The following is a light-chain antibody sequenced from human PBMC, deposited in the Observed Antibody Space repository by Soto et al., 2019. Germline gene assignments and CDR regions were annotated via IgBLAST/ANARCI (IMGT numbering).Light chain of an antibody. J-gene: IGKJ5*01. Sequence: IQMTQSPSTLSASVGDRVTITCRASQSISSWLAWYQQNPGKAPKLLIYDASSLESGVPSRFSGSGSGTEFTLTISSLQPDDFATYYCQQYNSYSITFGQGTRLEIK. CDR2: DAS. CDR3: QQYNSYSIT. V-gene: IGKV1-5*01. CDR1: QSISSW.